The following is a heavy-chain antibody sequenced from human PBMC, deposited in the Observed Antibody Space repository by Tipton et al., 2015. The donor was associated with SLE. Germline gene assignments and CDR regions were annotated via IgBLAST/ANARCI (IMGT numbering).Heavy chain of an antibody. V-gene: IGHV4-34*01. D-gene: IGHD3-16*01. J-gene: IGHJ2*01. CDR1: GGSFSGYY. CDR2: INHSGST. Sequence: TLSLTCAVYGGSFSGYYWSWIRQPPGKGLEWIGEINHSGSTNYNPSLKSRVTISVDTSKNQFSLKLSSVTAGDTALYYCARVRRGSGEWYFDLWGRGTPVTVSS. CDR3: ARVRRGSGEWYFDL.